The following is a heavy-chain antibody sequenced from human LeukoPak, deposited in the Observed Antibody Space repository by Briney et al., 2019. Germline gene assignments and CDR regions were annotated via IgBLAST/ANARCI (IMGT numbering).Heavy chain of an antibody. CDR2: INHSGST. CDR3: ARFGSGWYYFDY. J-gene: IGHJ4*02. Sequence: SETLSLTCAVYGGSFSGYYWSWIRQPPGKGLEWIGEINHSGSTNYNPSLKSRVTISVDTSKNQFSLKLTSVTAADTAVYYCARFGSGWYYFDYWGQGTLVTVSS. V-gene: IGHV4-34*01. CDR1: GGSFSGYY. D-gene: IGHD6-19*01.